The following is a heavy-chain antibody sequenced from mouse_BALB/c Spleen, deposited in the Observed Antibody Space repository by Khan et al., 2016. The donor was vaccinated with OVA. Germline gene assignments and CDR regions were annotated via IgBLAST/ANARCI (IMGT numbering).Heavy chain of an antibody. J-gene: IGHJ2*01. D-gene: IGHD1-3*01. CDR2: IRAGGST. CDR3: ARLEDI. Sequence: LEWLGVIRAGGSTNYNSALMSRLSISKDNSKSQVFLKMNSLQTDDTAMYYCARLEDIWGQGTTLTVSS. V-gene: IGHV2-9*02.